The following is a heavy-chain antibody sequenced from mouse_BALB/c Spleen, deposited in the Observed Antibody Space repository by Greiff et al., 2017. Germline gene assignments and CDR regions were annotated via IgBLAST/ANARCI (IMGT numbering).Heavy chain of an antibody. J-gene: IGHJ4*01. CDR3: ARPYGNYGAMDY. D-gene: IGHD2-10*02. CDR1: GFTFSSYG. Sequence: EVQLVESGGDLVKPGGSLKLSCAASGFTFSSYGMSWVRQTPDKRLEWVATISSGGSYTYYPDSVKGRFTISRDNAKNTLYLQMSSLKSEDTAMYYCARPYGNYGAMDYWGQGTSVTVSS. CDR2: ISSGGSYT. V-gene: IGHV5-6*01.